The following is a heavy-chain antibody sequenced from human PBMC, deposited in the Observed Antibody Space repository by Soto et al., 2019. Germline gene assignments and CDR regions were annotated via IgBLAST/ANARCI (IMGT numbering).Heavy chain of an antibody. V-gene: IGHV1-69*12. CDR1: GGTFSSYA. D-gene: IGHD5-18*01. Sequence: QVQLVQSGAEVKKPGSSVKVSCKASGGTFSSYAISWVRQAPGQGLEWVGGILPIFGTANYAQKFQGRGTITADESTSAADLALSSPRAEDTAVYYGARGPYSYGGYERDYWGQGTLVPVSS. CDR3: ARGPYSYGGYERDY. CDR2: ILPIFGTA. J-gene: IGHJ4*02.